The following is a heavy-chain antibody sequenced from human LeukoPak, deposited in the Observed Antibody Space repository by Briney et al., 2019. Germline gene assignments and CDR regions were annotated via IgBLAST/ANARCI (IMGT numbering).Heavy chain of an antibody. CDR1: GGSISSYY. V-gene: IGHV4-59*01. Sequence: SETLSLTRTVSGGSISSYYWSWIRQPPGKGLEWIGYIYYSGSTNYNPSLKSRVTISVDTSKNQFSLKLSSVTAADTAVYYCARDRLEYFDYWGQGTLATVSS. CDR3: ARDRLEYFDY. J-gene: IGHJ4*02. CDR2: IYYSGST. D-gene: IGHD3-3*01.